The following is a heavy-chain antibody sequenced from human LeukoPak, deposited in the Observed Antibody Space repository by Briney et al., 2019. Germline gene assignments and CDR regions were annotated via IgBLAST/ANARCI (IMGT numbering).Heavy chain of an antibody. V-gene: IGHV1-2*02. CDR2: NSPNSGDT. Sequence: ASVPDTCLACGYTYTEYYLHWLGQAPGQGLDWMGWNSPNSGDTNHAQKFQGRVTMTRDTSISTAYMQLSNLRSEDTSVYDCGTELSLNWGQGTLVTVSS. J-gene: IGHJ4*02. CDR1: GYTYTEYY. CDR3: GTELSLN.